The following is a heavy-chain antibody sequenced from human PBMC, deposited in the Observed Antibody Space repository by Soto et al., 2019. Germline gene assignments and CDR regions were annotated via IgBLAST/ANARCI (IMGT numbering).Heavy chain of an antibody. CDR2: IYYSGST. D-gene: IGHD3-16*02. J-gene: IGHJ4*02. CDR3: ARAIMITFGGVIVNPRFDY. V-gene: IGHV4-31*03. Sequence: QVQLQESGPGLVKPSQTLSLTCTVSGGSISSGGYYWSWIRQHPGKGLEWIGYIYYSGSTYYNPSLKSRVTISVDTSKNQFSLKLSSVTAADTAVYYCARAIMITFGGVIVNPRFDYWGQGTLVTVSS. CDR1: GGSISSGGYY.